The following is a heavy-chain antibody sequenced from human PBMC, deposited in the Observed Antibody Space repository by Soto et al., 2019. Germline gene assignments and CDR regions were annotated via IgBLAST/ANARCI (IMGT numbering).Heavy chain of an antibody. CDR1: FPSTNHAY. D-gene: IGHD2-8*02. CDR2: IHYSATT. CDR3: ARAHWYWEY. J-gene: IGHJ4*02. Sequence: LFLTLPVSFPSTNHAYCSWIRLPPGKGLEWIGYIHYSATTNYNPSLKGRVTISVDTSKNQFSLNLTSLSAADTDTYYFARAHWYWEYLGQGTLVTGSS. V-gene: IGHV4-59*13.